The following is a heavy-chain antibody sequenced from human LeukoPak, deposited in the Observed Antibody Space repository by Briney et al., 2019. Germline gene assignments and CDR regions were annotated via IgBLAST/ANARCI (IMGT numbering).Heavy chain of an antibody. V-gene: IGHV3-49*04. Sequence: PGGSLRLSCTASGFTFGDYAMSWVRQAPGKGLEWVGFIRSKAYGGTTEYAASVKGRFTISRDDSKSIAYLQMNSLKTEDTAVYYCTRSVWSGYYDDDYWGQGTLVTVSS. J-gene: IGHJ4*02. D-gene: IGHD3-3*01. CDR3: TRSVWSGYYDDDY. CDR2: IRSKAYGGTT. CDR1: GFTFGDYA.